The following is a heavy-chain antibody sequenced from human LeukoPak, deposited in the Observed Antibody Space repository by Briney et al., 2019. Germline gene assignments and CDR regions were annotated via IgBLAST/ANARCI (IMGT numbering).Heavy chain of an antibody. CDR2: IFSGGST. CDR1: GFTVGTDF. V-gene: IGHV3-66*01. CDR3: ARGDFEY. J-gene: IGHJ4*02. Sequence: GGSLRLSCAASGFTVGTDFVSWVRQAPGRGLEWVSIIFSGGSTYYADSVKGRFTISRDSSRNTAYLQMSSLRAEDTAVYYCARGDFEYWGQGTLVTVSP.